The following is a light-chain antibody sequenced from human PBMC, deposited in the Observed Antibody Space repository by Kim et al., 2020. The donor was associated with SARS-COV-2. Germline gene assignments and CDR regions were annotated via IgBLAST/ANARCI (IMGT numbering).Light chain of an antibody. J-gene: IGLJ1*01. CDR2: RND. Sequence: PGQSVPISCSGSSSNIGTYYVYWYQQFPGTAPKLLIYRNDQRTSGVPDRFSGSKSGSSASLAISGLRSGDEADYYCAAWDDSLNYVFGTGTKVTVL. CDR3: AAWDDSLNYV. CDR1: SSNIGTYY. V-gene: IGLV1-47*01.